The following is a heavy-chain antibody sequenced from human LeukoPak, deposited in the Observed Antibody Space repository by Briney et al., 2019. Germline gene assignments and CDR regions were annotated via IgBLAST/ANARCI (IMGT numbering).Heavy chain of an antibody. D-gene: IGHD2-2*01. J-gene: IGHJ5*02. CDR2: INSDGSST. CDR1: GFTFSSYW. Sequence: GGSLRLSCAASGFTFSSYWMHWVRQAPGKGLAWVSRINSDGSSTSYADSVKGRFTISRDNAKNTLYLQMNSLRAEDTAVYYCARPVPGRFTNWFDPWGQGTLVTVSS. CDR3: ARPVPGRFTNWFDP. V-gene: IGHV3-74*01.